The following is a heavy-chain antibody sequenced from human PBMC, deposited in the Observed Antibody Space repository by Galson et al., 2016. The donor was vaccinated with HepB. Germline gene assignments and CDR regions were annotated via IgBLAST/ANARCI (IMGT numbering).Heavy chain of an antibody. CDR2: ISWNSVDV. D-gene: IGHD6-19*01. J-gene: IGHJ4*02. CDR1: GVNIEEYP. V-gene: IGHV3-9*01. CDR3: AREQWLVHKFDH. Sequence: SLRLSCAGSGVNIEEYPMHWFRQAPGKGLEWVSSISWNSVDVRYADSVKGRFTISRDNARNSLFLEMESRRSEDTAFYYCAREQWLVHKFDHWGQGTQVSVSS.